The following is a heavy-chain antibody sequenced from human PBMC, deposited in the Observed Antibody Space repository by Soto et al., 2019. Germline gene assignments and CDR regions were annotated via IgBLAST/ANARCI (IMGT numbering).Heavy chain of an antibody. Sequence: QITLKESGPTLVKPTQTLTLTCTFSGFSLSTSGVGVGWIRQPPGKALELLALIYLDDDKRYSQSLKSRLTNTKDTSKKQGHLTMTNMDPVDTATYYCALYPEYSSFLWGDYGMDVWGQGTPVTVSS. V-gene: IGHV2-5*02. J-gene: IGHJ6*02. CDR2: IYLDDDK. CDR3: ALYPEYSSFLWGDYGMDV. CDR1: GFSLSTSGVG. D-gene: IGHD6-6*01.